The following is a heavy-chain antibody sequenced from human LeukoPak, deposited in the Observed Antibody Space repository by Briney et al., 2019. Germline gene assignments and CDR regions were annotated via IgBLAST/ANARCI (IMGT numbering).Heavy chain of an antibody. Sequence: GGSLRLSCAASGFTFSSYAMHWVRQAPGKGLEWVAVISYDGSNKYYADSVKGRFTISRDNSKNTLYLQMNSLRAEDTAVYYCARDSGSYLRGDAFDIWGQGTMVTVSS. J-gene: IGHJ3*02. CDR2: ISYDGSNK. CDR3: ARDSGSYLRGDAFDI. D-gene: IGHD1-26*01. CDR1: GFTFSSYA. V-gene: IGHV3-30-3*01.